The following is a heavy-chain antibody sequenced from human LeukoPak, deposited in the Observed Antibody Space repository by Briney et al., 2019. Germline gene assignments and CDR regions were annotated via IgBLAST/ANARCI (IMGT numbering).Heavy chain of an antibody. J-gene: IGHJ4*02. CDR3: ARHPSYTRGWPLDY. Sequence: GESLKISCKGSGYSFTYWIGWVRQMPGKGLEWMGIIYSGDSHTKYSPSFQGRVTISADKSITTAYLQWSSLKASDTAIYYCARHPSYTRGWPLDYWGQGTLVTVSS. D-gene: IGHD6-19*01. CDR1: GYSFTYW. CDR2: IYSGDSHT. V-gene: IGHV5-51*01.